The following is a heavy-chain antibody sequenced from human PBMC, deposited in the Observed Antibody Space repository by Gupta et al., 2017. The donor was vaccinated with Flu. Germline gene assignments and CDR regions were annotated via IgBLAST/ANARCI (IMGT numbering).Heavy chain of an antibody. CDR3: ARSADFDY. J-gene: IGHJ4*02. CDR1: GFTFSSYS. Sequence: EVQLVESGGGLVQPGGSLRLSCAASGFTFSSYSMNWVRQAPGKGLEWLSYISSSSSKISYADSVKGRLTISRDNAKNSLYLQMNSLRAEDTAVYYCARSADFDYWGQGTLVTVSS. V-gene: IGHV3-48*01. CDR2: ISSSSSKI.